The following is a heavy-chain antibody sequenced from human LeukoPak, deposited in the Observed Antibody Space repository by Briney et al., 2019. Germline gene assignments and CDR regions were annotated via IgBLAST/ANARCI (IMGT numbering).Heavy chain of an antibody. D-gene: IGHD3-10*01. CDR3: ARLAGDTHMVRGVIEWFDP. CDR2: IYYSGST. J-gene: IGHJ5*02. Sequence: PSQTLSLTCTVSGGSISSGGYYWSWIRQHPGKGLEWIGYIYYSGSTYYNPSLKSRVTISVDTSKNQFSLKLSSVTAADTAMYYCARLAGDTHMVRGVIEWFDPWGQGTLVTVSS. V-gene: IGHV4-31*03. CDR1: GGSISSGGYY.